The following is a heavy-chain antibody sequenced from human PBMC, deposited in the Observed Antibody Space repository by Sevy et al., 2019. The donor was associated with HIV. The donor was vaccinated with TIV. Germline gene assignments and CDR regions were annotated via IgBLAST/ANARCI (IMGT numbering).Heavy chain of an antibody. CDR2: ISRTTTT. D-gene: IGHD3-22*01. J-gene: IGHJ5*02. CDR1: GFTFSVYT. Sequence: GGSLRLSCKVSGFTFSVYTMHWVRQAPGKGLEWVSSISRTTTTYYADSVRGRFTISRDNAKNSLYQEMNSLGDDDTAVYYWAREAYYYDSREENWFDPWGQGTLVTVSS. V-gene: IGHV3-48*02. CDR3: AREAYYYDSREENWFDP.